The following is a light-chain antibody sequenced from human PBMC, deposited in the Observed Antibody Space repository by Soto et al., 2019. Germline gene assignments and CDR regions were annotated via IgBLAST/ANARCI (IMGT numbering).Light chain of an antibody. CDR1: RSVLSSSNNKNF. CDR2: WAS. CDR3: QQYYSSPFT. V-gene: IGKV4-1*01. J-gene: IGKJ3*01. Sequence: DIVMTQSPDSLALSLGERATINCKSSRSVLSSSNNKNFLAWYQQKPRQPPRLLIYWASTRESGVPDRFSGSGSGTDFTLTISSLQAEDVAVYYGQQYYSSPFTFGPGTKVEI.